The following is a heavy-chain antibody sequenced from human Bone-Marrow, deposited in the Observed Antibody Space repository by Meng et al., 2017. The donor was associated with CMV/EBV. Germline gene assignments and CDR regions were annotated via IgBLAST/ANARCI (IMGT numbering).Heavy chain of an antibody. CDR2: INSDGSST. D-gene: IGHD1/OR15-1a*01. Sequence: GEPLKLSCAASGFSVSSYWMHWVRQAPGKGLVWVSRINSDGSSTTYADPVKGRFTFSRDNAKNTLYLQMNSLRAEDTAVYYCARANNHAMDVWGQGNTVTVSS. CDR3: ARANNHAMDV. V-gene: IGHV3-74*01. J-gene: IGHJ6*02. CDR1: GFSVSSYW.